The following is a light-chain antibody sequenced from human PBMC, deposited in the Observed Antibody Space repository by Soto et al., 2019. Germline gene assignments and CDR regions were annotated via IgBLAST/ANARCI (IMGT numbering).Light chain of an antibody. CDR1: RDITNY. CDR3: QQYVNVPYT. J-gene: IGKJ2*01. V-gene: IGKV1-33*01. Sequence: DIQMTQSPSSLSTSVGDRVTITCQASRDITNYLSWYQHKPVKSPKLLMYDASILETGVPSRFSGSGSGTHLSVTISSLQTEDIATYYCQQYVNVPYTFGQGTNLEFK. CDR2: DAS.